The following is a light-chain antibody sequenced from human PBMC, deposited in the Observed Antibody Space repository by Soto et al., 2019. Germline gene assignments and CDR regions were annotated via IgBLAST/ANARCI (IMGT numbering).Light chain of an antibody. Sequence: DIQMTKSPSTLSASVGERVTITCRASQSISSWLAWYQQKPGKAPKLLIYDASSLESGVPSRFSGSGSGTEFTLTISSLQPDDFATYYCQQYNSYWTSGQGTKVDIK. J-gene: IGKJ1*01. CDR3: QQYNSYWT. V-gene: IGKV1-5*01. CDR1: QSISSW. CDR2: DAS.